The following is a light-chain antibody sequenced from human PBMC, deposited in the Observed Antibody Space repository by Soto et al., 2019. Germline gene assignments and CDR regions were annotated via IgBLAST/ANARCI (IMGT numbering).Light chain of an antibody. CDR2: GNS. V-gene: IGLV1-40*01. Sequence: QSVLTQPPSVSGAPGRRVTISCTGSSSNIGAGYDVHWYQQLPGTAPKLLIYGNSNRPSGVPDRFSGSKSGTSASLAITGLQAEDEADYSCQSYDSSLTGAVFGGGTQLTVL. CDR1: SSNIGAGYD. CDR3: QSYDSSLTGAV. J-gene: IGLJ7*01.